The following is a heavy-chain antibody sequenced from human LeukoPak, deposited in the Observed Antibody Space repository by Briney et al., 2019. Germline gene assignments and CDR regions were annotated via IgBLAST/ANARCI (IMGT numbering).Heavy chain of an antibody. D-gene: IGHD4-17*01. CDR2: INHSGST. J-gene: IGHJ3*02. Sequence: SETLSLTCAVYGGSFSGYYWSWIRQPPGKGLEWIGEINHSGSTNYNPSLKSRVTISVDTSKNQFSLKLSSVTAADTAVYYCARGSHIYGDDAFDIWGQGTMVTVSS. V-gene: IGHV4-34*01. CDR1: GGSFSGYY. CDR3: ARGSHIYGDDAFDI.